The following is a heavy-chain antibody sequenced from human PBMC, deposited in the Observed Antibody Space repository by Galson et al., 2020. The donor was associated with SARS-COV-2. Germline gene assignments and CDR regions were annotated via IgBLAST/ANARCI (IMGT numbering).Heavy chain of an antibody. CDR3: GRETTYYDFWSGYHSAVGDY. Sequence: GGSLRLSCAASGFTFSSYAMPWVRQAPGKGLEWVAVISYDGSNKYYADSVKGRFTISRDNSKNTLYLQMNRLRAEDTAVYYCGRETTYYDFWSGYHSAVGDYWGQGTLVTVTS. J-gene: IGHJ4*02. D-gene: IGHD3-3*01. CDR2: ISYDGSNK. V-gene: IGHV3-30*04. CDR1: GFTFSSYA.